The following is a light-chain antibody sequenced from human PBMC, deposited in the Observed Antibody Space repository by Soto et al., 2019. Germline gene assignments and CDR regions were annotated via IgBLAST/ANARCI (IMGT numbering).Light chain of an antibody. CDR3: QQYHNPVT. J-gene: IGKJ5*01. CDR1: DSVIVNH. Sequence: VVTQSAGTMSLSRGERATLCXRASDSVIVNHLAWSQQKPXKAPXXXYAXASSRATGIPDMFSGSGCGTDITITISRLEAEDVEVYYCQQYHNPVTFGQGTRLEIK. V-gene: IGKV3-20*01. CDR2: XAS.